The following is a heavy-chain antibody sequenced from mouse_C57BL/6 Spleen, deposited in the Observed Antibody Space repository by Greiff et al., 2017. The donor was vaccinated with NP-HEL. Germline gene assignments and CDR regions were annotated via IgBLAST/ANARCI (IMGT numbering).Heavy chain of an antibody. V-gene: IGHV5-9-1*02. CDR2: ISSGGDYI. Sequence: EVHLVESGEGLVKPGGSLKLSCAASGFTFSSYAMSWVRQTPEKRLAWVAYISSGGDYIYYADTVKGRFTISRDNARNTLYLQMSSLKSEDTAMYYCTREDYGPFAYWGQGTLVTVSA. CDR1: GFTFSSYA. CDR3: TREDYGPFAY. J-gene: IGHJ3*01. D-gene: IGHD1-1*01.